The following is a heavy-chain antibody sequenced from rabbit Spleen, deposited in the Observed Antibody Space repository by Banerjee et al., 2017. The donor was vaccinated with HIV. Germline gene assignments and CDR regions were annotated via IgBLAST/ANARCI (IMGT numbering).Heavy chain of an antibody. D-gene: IGHD4-2*01. CDR2: ISDRSGRT. Sequence: QQVVESGGGLVKPGASLTLTCTASGFSYSSNYYMCWVRQAPGKGLEWIACISDRSGRTDYATWAKGRFTVSKTSATTVTLQMTSLTAADTATYFCVRNVGISGDTYGMDLWGPGTLVTVS. CDR1: GFSYSSNYY. CDR3: VRNVGISGDTYGMDL. J-gene: IGHJ6*01. V-gene: IGHV1S40*01.